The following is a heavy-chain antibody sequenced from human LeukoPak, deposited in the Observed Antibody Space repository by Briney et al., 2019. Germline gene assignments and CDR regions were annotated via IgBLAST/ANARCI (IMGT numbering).Heavy chain of an antibody. J-gene: IGHJ4*01. D-gene: IGHD5-12*01. CDR3: VTGIGYRGHGG. V-gene: IGHV3-7*01. CDR2: IKADGSEK. CDR1: GFTFSIHW. Sequence: PGGSLRLSCAASGFTFSIHWMTWVRQAPGKGLEWVANIKADGSEKSYVDSVKGRFTVSRDNAENSLYLHMNNLRAEDTALYYCVTGIGYRGHGGWGHGTLVTVSS.